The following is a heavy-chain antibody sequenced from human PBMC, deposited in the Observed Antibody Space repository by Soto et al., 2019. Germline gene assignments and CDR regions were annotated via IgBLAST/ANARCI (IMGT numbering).Heavy chain of an antibody. V-gene: IGHV1-69*13. D-gene: IGHD6-25*01. CDR1: GGTFSSYA. CDR2: IIPIFGTA. CDR3: ATEAPSGRAAGTPRWFAP. J-gene: IGHJ5*02. Sequence: SVKVSCKASGGTFSSYAISWVRQAPGQGLEWMGGIIPIFGTANYAQKFQGRVTITADESTSTAYMELSSLRSEDTAVYYWATEAPSGRAAGTPRWFAPGGQETLVTVSS.